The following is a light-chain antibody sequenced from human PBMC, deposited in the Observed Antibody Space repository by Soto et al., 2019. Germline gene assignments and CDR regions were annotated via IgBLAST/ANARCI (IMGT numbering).Light chain of an antibody. CDR3: MQSTQLPPT. CDR2: EVS. Sequence: VMTQTPLSLSVAPGQPASISCKSGQILLHITGETFLFWYLQKPGQSPQLLIYEVSTRVSGVPDRFSGSGSGTDFTLEISRVETDDVGIYYCMQSTQLPPTFGQGTRLEIK. V-gene: IGKV2D-29*02. J-gene: IGKJ5*01. CDR1: QILLHITGETF.